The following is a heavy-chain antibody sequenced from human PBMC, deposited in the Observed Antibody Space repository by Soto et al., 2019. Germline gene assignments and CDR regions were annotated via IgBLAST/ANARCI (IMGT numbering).Heavy chain of an antibody. CDR2: TRGNGEHT. V-gene: IGHV3-23*01. CDR1: GFTFSNFA. CDR3: AKDSKSVAVSAARVYGMDV. Sequence: ELQVLESGGGLVQPGGSLRLSCAGSGFTFSNFALTWVRQAPGKGLEWVSTTRGNGEHTYYADSVKGRFTVSRDNSKNALFLEMSSLRAEDTAVYYCAKDSKSVAVSAARVYGMDVWGQGTTVTVSS. D-gene: IGHD2-2*01. J-gene: IGHJ6*02.